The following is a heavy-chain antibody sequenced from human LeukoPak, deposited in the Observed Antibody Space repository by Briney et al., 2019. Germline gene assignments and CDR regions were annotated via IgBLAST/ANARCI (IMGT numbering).Heavy chain of an antibody. J-gene: IGHJ4*02. D-gene: IGHD6-13*01. V-gene: IGHV4-39*01. CDR2: IYYSGST. Sequence: SETLSPTCTVSGGSISSSSYYWGWIRQPPGKGLEWIGSIYYSGSTYYNPSLKSRVTISVDTSKNQFSLKLSSVTAADTAVYYCARPNSSSWYYFDYWGQGTLVTVSS. CDR3: ARPNSSSWYYFDY. CDR1: GGSISSSSYY.